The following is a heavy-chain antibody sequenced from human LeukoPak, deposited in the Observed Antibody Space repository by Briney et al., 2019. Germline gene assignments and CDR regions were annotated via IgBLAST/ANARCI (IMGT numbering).Heavy chain of an antibody. CDR2: ISGSGGST. D-gene: IGHD2-15*01. V-gene: IGHV3-23*01. Sequence: PGGSLRLSCAASGFTFSSYAMSWVRQAPGKGLEWVSAISGSGGSTYYADSVKGRFTISRDNSKSTVYLQLNNLRGEDTAIYYCAKERYSIVQRMRIVEGFGFWGQGTLVTVSS. CDR3: AKERYSIVQRMRIVEGFGF. CDR1: GFTFSSYA. J-gene: IGHJ4*02.